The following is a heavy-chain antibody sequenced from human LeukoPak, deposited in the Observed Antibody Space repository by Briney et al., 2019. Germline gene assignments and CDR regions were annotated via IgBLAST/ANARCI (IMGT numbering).Heavy chain of an antibody. J-gene: IGHJ5*02. CDR3: ARGLTATGSLFDP. D-gene: IGHD3-9*01. CDR1: GFTFSSYV. V-gene: IGHV3-30-3*01. CDR2: ISYDGSNK. Sequence: PGGSLRLSWAASGFTFSSYVMHWVRLAPGKGLEWVALISYDGSNKYYADSVKGRFTISRDNPKNTLFLQMNSLRAEDSAVYYCARGLTATGSLFDPWGQGTLVTVSS.